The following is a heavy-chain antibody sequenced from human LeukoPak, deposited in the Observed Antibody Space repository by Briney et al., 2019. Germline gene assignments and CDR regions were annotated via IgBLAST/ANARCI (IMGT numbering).Heavy chain of an antibody. D-gene: IGHD5-12*01. V-gene: IGHV3-30*02. CDR3: AKDYFGYSGYGNAFDI. Sequence: GGSLRLSCAASGFTFSSYDIHWVRQASGKGLEWVAFIRYDGSNKYYTDSVKGRFTISRDNSKNTLYLQMNSLRAEDTAVYYCAKDYFGYSGYGNAFDIWGQGTMVTVSS. CDR2: IRYDGSNK. CDR1: GFTFSSYD. J-gene: IGHJ3*02.